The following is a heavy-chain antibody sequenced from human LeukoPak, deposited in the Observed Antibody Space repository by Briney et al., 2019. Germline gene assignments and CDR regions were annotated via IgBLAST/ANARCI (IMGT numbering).Heavy chain of an antibody. CDR2: ISRSSRTI. D-gene: IGHD1-26*01. J-gene: IGHJ4*02. V-gene: IGHV3-48*02. Sequence: GGSLRLSWAASGFTFSSYSMNWVRQAPGKGLEWVSFISRSSRTIYYADSVKGRFTISRDNAKNSLCLQMNSLRDEDTAVYYCARDSGSYSFDYWGQGTLLTVSS. CDR1: GFTFSSYS. CDR3: ARDSGSYSFDY.